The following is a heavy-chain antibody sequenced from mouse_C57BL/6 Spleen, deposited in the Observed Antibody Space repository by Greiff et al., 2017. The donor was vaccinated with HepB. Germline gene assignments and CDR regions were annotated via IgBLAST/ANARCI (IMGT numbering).Heavy chain of an antibody. J-gene: IGHJ2*01. V-gene: IGHV1-18*01. CDR3: ARVDDGFDY. CDR1: GYTFTDYN. D-gene: IGHD2-3*01. CDR2: INPNNGGT. Sequence: EVMLVESGPELVKPGASVKIPCKASGYTFTDYNMDWVKQSHGKSLEWIGDINPNNGGTIYNQKFKGKATLTVDKSSSTAYMELRSLTSEDTAVYYCARVDDGFDYWGQGTTLTVSS.